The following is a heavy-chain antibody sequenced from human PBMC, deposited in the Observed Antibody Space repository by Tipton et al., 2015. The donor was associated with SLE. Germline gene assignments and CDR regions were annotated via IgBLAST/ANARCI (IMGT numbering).Heavy chain of an antibody. CDR2: IYSGGST. V-gene: IGHV3-66*01. CDR3: ARDPTDKYSSGS. CDR1: GFTVSSNY. D-gene: IGHD6-19*01. Sequence: SLRLSCAASGFTVSSNYMSWVRQAPGKGLEWVSVIYSGGSTYYADSVKGRFTISRDNSKNTLYLQMNSLRAEDTAVYYCARDPTDKYSSGSWGQGTMVTVSS. J-gene: IGHJ3*01.